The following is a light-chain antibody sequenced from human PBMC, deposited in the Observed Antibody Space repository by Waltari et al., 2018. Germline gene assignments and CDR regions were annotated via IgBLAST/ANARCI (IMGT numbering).Light chain of an antibody. J-gene: IGLJ3*02. CDR3: TSKTTSNTLV. V-gene: IGLV2-14*03. CDR2: DVA. Sequence: QSALTQPGSVSGAPGQSITISCTGTTSDVGGYDYASWSQHYPGEAPTLILYDVAKRPSGVAKRFSGSKAGSTASLTISGLQAEDEALYYCTSKTTSNTLVSGGGTKVTVL. CDR1: TSDVGGYDY.